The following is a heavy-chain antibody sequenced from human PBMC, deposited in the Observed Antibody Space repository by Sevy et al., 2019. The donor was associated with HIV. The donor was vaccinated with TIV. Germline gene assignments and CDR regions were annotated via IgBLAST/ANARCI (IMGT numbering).Heavy chain of an antibody. Sequence: SETLSLTCAVYGGSFSGYYWSWIRQPPGKGLEWIGEINHSGSTNYNPPLKSRVTISVDTSKNRFSLKLSSVTAADTAVYYWARTSRGTVPGAIRGLWGTYYGMDVWGQGTTVTVSS. CDR2: INHSGST. J-gene: IGHJ6*02. D-gene: IGHD2-2*02. CDR1: GGSFSGYY. V-gene: IGHV4-34*01. CDR3: ARTSRGTVPGAIRGLWGTYYGMDV.